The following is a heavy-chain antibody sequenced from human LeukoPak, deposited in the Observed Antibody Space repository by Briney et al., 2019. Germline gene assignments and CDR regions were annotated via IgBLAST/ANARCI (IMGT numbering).Heavy chain of an antibody. CDR2: IIPILGIA. D-gene: IGHD3-16*01. Sequence: SVKVSCKASGGTFSSYATSWVRQAPGQGLEWMGRIIPILGIANYAQKFQGRVTITADKSTSTAYMELSGLRSEDTAVYYCARDVREYDYVWGILVFDYWGQGTLVTVSS. CDR3: ARDVREYDYVWGILVFDY. V-gene: IGHV1-69*04. J-gene: IGHJ4*02. CDR1: GGTFSSYA.